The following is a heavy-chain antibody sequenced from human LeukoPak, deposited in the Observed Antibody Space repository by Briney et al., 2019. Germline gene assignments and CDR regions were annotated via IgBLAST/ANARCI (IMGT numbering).Heavy chain of an antibody. CDR1: GGSFSGYY. CDR2: INHSGST. V-gene: IGHV4-34*01. J-gene: IGHJ3*02. Sequence: PSETLSLTCAVYGGSFSGYYWSWIRQPPGKGLEWIGEINHSGSTNYNPSLKSRVTISVDTSKNQFSLKLSSVTAADTAVYYCAKLNGGFFLGAFDIWGQGTMVTVSS. CDR3: AKLNGGFFLGAFDI. D-gene: IGHD3-3*01.